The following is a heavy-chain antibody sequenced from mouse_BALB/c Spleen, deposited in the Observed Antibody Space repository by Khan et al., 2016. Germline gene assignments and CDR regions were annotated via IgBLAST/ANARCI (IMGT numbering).Heavy chain of an antibody. D-gene: IGHD1-1*02. V-gene: IGHV3-8*02. CDR2: ISYSGST. Sequence: EVQLQESGPSLVKPSQTLSLTCSVTGDSITSGYWNWIRKFPGNKLEYMGYISYSGSTYYTPSLKRRISIPRATSKSQYYLQLNSVTTEDTATDYCAGYYGHFFDYWGQGTTLTGSS. CDR1: GDSITSGY. J-gene: IGHJ2*01. CDR3: AGYYGHFFDY.